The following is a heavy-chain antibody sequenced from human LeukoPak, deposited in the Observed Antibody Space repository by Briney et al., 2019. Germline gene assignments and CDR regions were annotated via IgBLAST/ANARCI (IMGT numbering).Heavy chain of an antibody. Sequence: SVKVSCKASGGTFSSYAISWVRQAPGQGLEWMGRSIPILGIANYAQKFQGRVTITADKSTSTAYMELSSLRSEDTAVYYCARDTPYYGSGSFLARPADYWGQGTLVTVSS. CDR2: SIPILGIA. D-gene: IGHD3-10*01. V-gene: IGHV1-69*04. CDR3: ARDTPYYGSGSFLARPADY. CDR1: GGTFSSYA. J-gene: IGHJ4*02.